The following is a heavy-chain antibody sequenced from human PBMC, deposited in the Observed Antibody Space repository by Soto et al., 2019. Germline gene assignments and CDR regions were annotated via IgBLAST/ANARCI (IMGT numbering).Heavy chain of an antibody. J-gene: IGHJ4*02. CDR1: GGTFSRNT. V-gene: IGHV1-69*13. CDR2: IMPIVGSA. CDR3: ARQFDSDTTGYYYAY. D-gene: IGHD3-22*01. Sequence: SVKVCCKASGGTFSRNTISWVRQAPGQGLEWMGGIMPIVGSANYAQKFQGRVTITADENTRTVYMELRRLRSEDTAVYYCARQFDSDTTGYYYAYWGQGTLVTV.